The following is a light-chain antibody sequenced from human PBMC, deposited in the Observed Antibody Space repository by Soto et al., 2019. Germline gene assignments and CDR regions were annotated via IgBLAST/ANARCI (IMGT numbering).Light chain of an antibody. V-gene: IGKV3-20*01. CDR3: QQYGSSPPIT. CDR1: QSVSSSY. J-gene: IGKJ5*01. Sequence: PWERATLSCRASQSVSSSYLAWYQQKPGQAPRPLIYGASSRATGIPDRFSGSGSGTDFTLTISRLEPEDFAVYYCQQYGSSPPITCGQGTRLEIK. CDR2: GAS.